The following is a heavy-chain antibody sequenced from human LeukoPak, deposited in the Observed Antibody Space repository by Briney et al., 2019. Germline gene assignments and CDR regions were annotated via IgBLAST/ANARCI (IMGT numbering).Heavy chain of an antibody. D-gene: IGHD2-21*02. CDR2: IYPDDSVA. V-gene: IGHV5-51*01. CDR3: AGVPRPLLSKVDF. CDR1: GYSFNTYW. J-gene: IGHJ4*02. Sequence: GESLKISCQTSGYSFNTYWIAWVRQMPGKGLEWMGIIYPDDSVARYSPSFQGQVTISVDKSITTAYLQWSSLKTSDTAMYFCAGVPRPLLSKVDFWGQGTLVTVSS.